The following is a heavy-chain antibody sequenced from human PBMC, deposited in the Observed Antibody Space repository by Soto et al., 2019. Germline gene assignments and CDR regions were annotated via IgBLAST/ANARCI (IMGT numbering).Heavy chain of an antibody. CDR3: ARGGVGGNDYYYYYGMDV. CDR2: TSSSSSYI. CDR1: GFTFSSYS. J-gene: IGHJ6*02. D-gene: IGHD2-15*01. V-gene: IGHV3-21*01. Sequence: EVQLVESGGGLVKPGGSLRLSCAASGFTFSSYSMNWVRQAPGKGLEWVSSTSSSSSYIYYADSVKDRFTISRDNAKNSLYLQMNSLRAEDTAVYYCARGGVGGNDYYYYYGMDVWGQGTTVTVSS.